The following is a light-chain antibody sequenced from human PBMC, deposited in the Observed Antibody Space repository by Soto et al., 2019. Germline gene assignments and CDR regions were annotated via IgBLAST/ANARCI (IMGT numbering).Light chain of an antibody. CDR2: GTT. CDR3: HSYDSSLSASV. J-gene: IGLJ1*01. V-gene: IGLV1-40*01. Sequence: QSVLTPTPSVSGAPGQRVTISCTVRSSNIGAGYDVHWYQHLPGTAPKLLIYGTTNRPSGVPDRFSGSKSGISASLAITGLQAEDEADYYCHSYDSSLSASVFGAGTKVTVL. CDR1: SSNIGAGYD.